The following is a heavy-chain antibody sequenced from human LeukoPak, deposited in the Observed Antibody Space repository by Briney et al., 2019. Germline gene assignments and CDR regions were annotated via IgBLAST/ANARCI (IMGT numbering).Heavy chain of an antibody. D-gene: IGHD2-2*01. J-gene: IGHJ4*02. V-gene: IGHV1-69*05. Sequence: GASVKVSCKASGGTFSSYAISWARQAPGQGLEWMGGIIPIFGTANYAQKFQGRVTITTDESTSTAYMELSSLRSEDTAVYYCARGGLGYCSSTSCYTYSDYWGQGTLVTVSS. CDR2: IIPIFGTA. CDR1: GGTFSSYA. CDR3: ARGGLGYCSSTSCYTYSDY.